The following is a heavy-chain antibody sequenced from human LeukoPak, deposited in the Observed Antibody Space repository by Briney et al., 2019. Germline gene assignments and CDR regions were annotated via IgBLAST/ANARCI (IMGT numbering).Heavy chain of an antibody. CDR3: AKDGDGYHN. J-gene: IGHJ4*02. CDR2: IKEDGSAQ. D-gene: IGHD3-9*01. CDR1: GFTFSRDW. V-gene: IGHV3-7*01. Sequence: GGSLRLSCVASGFTFSRDWMSWVRQAPGKGLEWVANIKEDGSAQYYADSVKGRFTISRDNTKNSLYLQMNSLTAEDTAMYYCAKDGDGYHNWGQGALVTVSP.